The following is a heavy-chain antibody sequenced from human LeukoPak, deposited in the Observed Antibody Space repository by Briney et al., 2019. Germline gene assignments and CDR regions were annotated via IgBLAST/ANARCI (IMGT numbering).Heavy chain of an antibody. CDR2: IYSGGST. V-gene: IGHV3-66*01. D-gene: IGHD2-15*01. CDR3: ASDSYSPEYFQH. Sequence: PGGSLRLSCAASGFSVSNNYMSWVRQAPGKGLEWVSVIYSGGSTFYADSMKGRFTISRDNSKNTLYLQMNSLRAEDTAVYYCASDSYSPEYFQHWGQGTLVTVSS. J-gene: IGHJ1*01. CDR1: GFSVSNNY.